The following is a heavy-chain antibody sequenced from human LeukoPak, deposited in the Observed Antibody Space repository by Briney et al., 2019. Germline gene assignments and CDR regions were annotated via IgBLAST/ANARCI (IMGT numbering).Heavy chain of an antibody. D-gene: IGHD6-19*01. V-gene: IGHV4-59*08. CDR2: IYYSGST. CDR1: GGSDSGYY. CDR3: ARRGYSSGYYYLDY. J-gene: IGHJ4*02. Sequence: SETLSLTCTVSGGSDSGYYWSWIRQPPGKGLEWIGYIYYSGSTDYNPSLKSRVTISSDTSKNQFSLKLSSVTAADTAVYYCARRGYSSGYYYLDYWGQGTLVAVSS.